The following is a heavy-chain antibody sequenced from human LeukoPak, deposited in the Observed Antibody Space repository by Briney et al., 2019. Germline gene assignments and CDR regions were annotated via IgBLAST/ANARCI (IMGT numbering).Heavy chain of an antibody. J-gene: IGHJ4*02. V-gene: IGHV1-2*06. CDR2: INPNSGGT. Sequence: ASVKVSCKASGYTFSSYDINWVRQAPGQGLEWMGRINPNSGGTNYAQKFQGRVTMTRDTSISTAYMQLSRLRSDDTAVYYCAADTDIVVVPAASYIKDDYWGQGTLVTVSS. CDR3: AADTDIVVVPAASYIKDDY. D-gene: IGHD2-2*01. CDR1: GYTFSSYD.